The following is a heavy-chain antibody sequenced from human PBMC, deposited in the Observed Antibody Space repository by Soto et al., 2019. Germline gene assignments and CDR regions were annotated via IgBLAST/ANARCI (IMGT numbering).Heavy chain of an antibody. J-gene: IGHJ4*02. V-gene: IGHV3-23*01. CDR1: GFTFIIYA. Sequence: GSLRLSCAASGFTFIIYASSWVRQAPGEGLEWVSAISGSGGSTYYADSVKGRFTISRDNSKNTLYLQMNSLRAEDTAVYYCAKDYAVVIAIGYYFDYWGQGTLVTVSS. D-gene: IGHD2-21*01. CDR2: ISGSGGST. CDR3: AKDYAVVIAIGYYFDY.